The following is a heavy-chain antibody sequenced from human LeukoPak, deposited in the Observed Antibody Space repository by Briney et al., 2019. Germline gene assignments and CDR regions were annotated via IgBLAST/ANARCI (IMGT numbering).Heavy chain of an antibody. V-gene: IGHV3-7*01. D-gene: IGHD3-22*01. Sequence: GGSLRLSCAASGFTFSSYWMSWVRQAPGKGLEWVATIKKDGSEKYYVDSVKGRFTISRDNAKNSLYLQMNSLRAEDTAVYYCARDLYRIVVVPHYFDYWGQGTLVTVSS. CDR3: ARDLYRIVVVPHYFDY. CDR1: GFTFSSYW. CDR2: IKKDGSEK. J-gene: IGHJ4*02.